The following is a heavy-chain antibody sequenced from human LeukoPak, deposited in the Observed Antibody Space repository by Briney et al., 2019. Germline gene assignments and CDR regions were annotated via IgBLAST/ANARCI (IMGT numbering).Heavy chain of an antibody. V-gene: IGHV4-34*01. Sequence: SETLSLTCAVSGTSFSSYYWSWIRQPPGKGLEWIGKVNHSGYTNDNPSLKSRVTISVDTSKNQFSLRLRSVTAADTAVYFCARITTGHGFWGQGTLVTVSS. CDR1: GTSFSSYY. CDR3: ARITTGHGF. J-gene: IGHJ4*02. CDR2: VNHSGYT. D-gene: IGHD3-22*01.